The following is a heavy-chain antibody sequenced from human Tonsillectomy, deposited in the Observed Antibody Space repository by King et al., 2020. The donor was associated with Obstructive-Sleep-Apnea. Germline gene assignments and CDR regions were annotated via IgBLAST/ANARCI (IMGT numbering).Heavy chain of an antibody. Sequence: VQLVESGGVVVQPGGSLRLSCAASGFTLDDYAMHWVRQAPGTGLEWVSLISWDGGGIFYGDSVKGRFTISRDNGNNSLYLQMNSLRAEDTALYYCARDSHPYSGSYYDYWGQGTLVTVSS. CDR2: ISWDGGGI. CDR1: GFTLDDYA. V-gene: IGHV3-43D*03. J-gene: IGHJ4*02. D-gene: IGHD1-26*01. CDR3: ARDSHPYSGSYYDY.